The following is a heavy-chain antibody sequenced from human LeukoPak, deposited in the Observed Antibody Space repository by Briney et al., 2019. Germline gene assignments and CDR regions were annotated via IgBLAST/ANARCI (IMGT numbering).Heavy chain of an antibody. CDR3: ASTPLAYCGGDCYFGY. J-gene: IGHJ4*02. CDR1: GGTFSSYT. V-gene: IGHV1-69*13. Sequence: SVKVSCKASGGTFSSYTISWVRQAPGQGLEWMGGIIPIFGTANYAQKFQGRVTITADESTSTAYMNLSSLRSEDTALYYCASTPLAYCGGDCYFGYWGQGTLVTVSS. D-gene: IGHD2-21*01. CDR2: IIPIFGTA.